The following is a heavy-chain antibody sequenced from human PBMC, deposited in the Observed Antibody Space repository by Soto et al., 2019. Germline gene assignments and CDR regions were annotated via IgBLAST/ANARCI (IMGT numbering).Heavy chain of an antibody. V-gene: IGHV4-4*07. J-gene: IGHJ6*02. CDR3: ARDSKNYYYYYGMDV. Sequence: SETLSLTCTVSGGSISSYYWSWIRQPAGKGLEWIGRIYTSGSTNYNPSLKSRVTMSVDTSKNQFSLKLSSVTAADTAVYYCARDSKNYYYYYGMDVPAQRTTVTVSS. CDR2: IYTSGST. CDR1: GGSISSYY.